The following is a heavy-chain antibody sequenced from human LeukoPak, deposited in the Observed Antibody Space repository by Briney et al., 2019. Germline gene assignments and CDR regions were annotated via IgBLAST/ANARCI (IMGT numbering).Heavy chain of an antibody. D-gene: IGHD1-26*01. J-gene: IGHJ4*02. V-gene: IGHV4-39*01. Sequence: SETLSLTCTVSGGSISSSSYYWGWIRQPPGKGLEWIGSIYYSGSTYYNPSLKSRVTISVDTSKNQFSLKLSSVTAADTAVYYCARGDIVGATSAPPHFDYWGQGTLVAVSS. CDR1: GGSISSSSYY. CDR2: IYYSGST. CDR3: ARGDIVGATSAPPHFDY.